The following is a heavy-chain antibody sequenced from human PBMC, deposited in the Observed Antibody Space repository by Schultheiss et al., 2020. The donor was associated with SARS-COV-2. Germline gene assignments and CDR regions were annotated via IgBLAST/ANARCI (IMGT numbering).Heavy chain of an antibody. CDR1: GYTFTSYY. V-gene: IGHV1-46*01. CDR2: INPSGGST. J-gene: IGHJ6*02. CDR3: ARPGSYYYGMDV. Sequence: ASVKVSCKASGYTFTSYYMHWVRQAPGQGLEWMGIINPSGGSTSYAQKCQGRVTMTRDTSTSTVYMELNSLRSEDTAVYYCARPGSYYYGMDVWGQGTTVTVSS.